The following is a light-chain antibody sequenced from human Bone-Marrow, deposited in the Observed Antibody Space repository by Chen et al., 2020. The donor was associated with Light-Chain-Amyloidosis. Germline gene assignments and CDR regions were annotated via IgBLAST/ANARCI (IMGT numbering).Light chain of an antibody. CDR1: SSDVGGDKH. CDR3: SSYTITNTLV. J-gene: IGLJ1*01. V-gene: IGLV2-14*01. CDR2: EVT. Sequence: QSALTQPASGSGSPGQSITISCTGTSSDVGGDKHVSWYQQPPDKAPKLMIYEVTNRPSWVPDRFSGSKSDNTASLTISGLQTEDEADYFCSSYTITNTLVFGSGTRVTVL.